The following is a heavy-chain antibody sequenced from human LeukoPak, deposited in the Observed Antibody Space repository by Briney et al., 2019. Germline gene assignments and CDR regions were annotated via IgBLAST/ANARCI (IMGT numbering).Heavy chain of an antibody. Sequence: GGSLRLSWAASGFTVSSNYMSWVRQAPGKGLEWVSIIYSIGTTYYTDSVKGRFTISRDNSKNTLYLQMNSLRAEDTAVYYCARWYCSRTSCYYNYWGQGTLVTVSS. D-gene: IGHD2-2*01. CDR2: IYSIGTT. J-gene: IGHJ4*02. CDR3: ARWYCSRTSCYYNY. CDR1: GFTVSSNY. V-gene: IGHV3-53*01.